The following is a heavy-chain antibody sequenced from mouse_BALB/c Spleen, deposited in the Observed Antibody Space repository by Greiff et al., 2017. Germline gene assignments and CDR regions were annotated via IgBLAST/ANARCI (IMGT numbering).Heavy chain of an antibody. CDR3: TRYHYGSSYWHFDV. Sequence: DVQLVESGGGLVPPGGSLTLSCAASGFTFRSYTMSWVRQTPERRLEWFAYISNGGGSTYYPDTVKGRFTISRDNAKNTLYLQMSSLKSEDTAMYYCTRYHYGSSYWHFDVWGAGTTVTVSS. CDR1: GFTFRSYT. J-gene: IGHJ1*01. D-gene: IGHD1-1*01. CDR2: ISNGGGST. V-gene: IGHV5-12-2*01.